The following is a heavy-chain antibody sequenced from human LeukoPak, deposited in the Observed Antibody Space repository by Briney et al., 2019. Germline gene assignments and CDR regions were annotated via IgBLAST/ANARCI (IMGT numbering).Heavy chain of an antibody. J-gene: IGHJ5*02. CDR1: GFTFSSYE. Sequence: GGSLRLPCAASGFTFSSYEMNWVRQAPGKGLEWVSYISSSGSTIYYADSVKGRFTISRDNSKNTLYLQMNSLRAEDTAVYYCAKGPFVMATIKEYWFDPWGQGTLVTVSS. CDR3: AKGPFVMATIKEYWFDP. V-gene: IGHV3-48*03. CDR2: ISSSGSTI. D-gene: IGHD5-24*01.